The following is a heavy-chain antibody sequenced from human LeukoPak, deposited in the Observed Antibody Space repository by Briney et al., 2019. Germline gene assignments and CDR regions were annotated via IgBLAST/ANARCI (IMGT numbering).Heavy chain of an antibody. Sequence: KPSETLSLTCTVSGGSVSTSDYYWGWIRQSPVKGLEWIGDVSYTGKTNYNPSLRGRATISIDTSKNQFSLKLTYVTAADSAVYYCARVFDSWGQGTLVTVSS. CDR3: ARVFDS. J-gene: IGHJ4*02. CDR2: VSYTGKT. V-gene: IGHV4-39*07. CDR1: GGSVSTSDYY.